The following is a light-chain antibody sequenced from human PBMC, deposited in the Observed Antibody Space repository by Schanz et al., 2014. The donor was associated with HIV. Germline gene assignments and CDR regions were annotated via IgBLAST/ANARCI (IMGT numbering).Light chain of an antibody. CDR2: WAS. V-gene: IGKV4-1*01. J-gene: IGKJ2*01. Sequence: DIVMTQSPDSLPVSLGERATIPCKSSQSVLYSSNNETYLAWYQQKPGQPPKLLIYWASNRKVGVPDRFSGSVSGTDFTLTISSLQAEDVAVYYCQQYYSSPYTFGQGTKLEIK. CDR1: QSVLYSSNNETY. CDR3: QQYYSSPYT.